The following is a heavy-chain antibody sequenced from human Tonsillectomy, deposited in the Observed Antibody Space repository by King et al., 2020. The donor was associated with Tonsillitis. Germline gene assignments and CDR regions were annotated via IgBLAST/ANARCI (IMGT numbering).Heavy chain of an antibody. CDR3: AREVGATPNWVDP. D-gene: IGHD1-26*01. J-gene: IGHJ5*02. Sequence: VQLVESGGGVVQPGRSLRLSCEASGFSFSSYDMVWVRQAPGKGLECVAVIWYDGTNEDYADSVKGRFAISRDNSRHMLYLQMNSLTAEDTAVYYCAREVGATPNWVDPWGQGTLVTVSS. V-gene: IGHV3-33*01. CDR1: GFSFSSYD. CDR2: IWYDGTNE.